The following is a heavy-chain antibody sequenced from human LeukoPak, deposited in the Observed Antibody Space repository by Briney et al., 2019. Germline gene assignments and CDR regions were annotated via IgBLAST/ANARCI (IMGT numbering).Heavy chain of an antibody. Sequence: SETLSLTCSVSGVSISGDYWSWIRQPPGQGLQWIGYVFSTGRTMSKPSLRSRVTISVDTSKNQFPLKLSSVTAADTAVYYCARQGYSSSWYFDYWGQGTLVTVSS. CDR1: GVSISGDY. CDR2: VFSTGRT. D-gene: IGHD6-13*01. V-gene: IGHV4-59*08. CDR3: ARQGYSSSWYFDY. J-gene: IGHJ4*02.